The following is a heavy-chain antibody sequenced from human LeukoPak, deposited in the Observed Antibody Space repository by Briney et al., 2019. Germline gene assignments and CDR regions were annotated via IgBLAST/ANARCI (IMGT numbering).Heavy chain of an antibody. CDR2: ISGSGSGGST. J-gene: IGHJ4*02. V-gene: IGHV3-23*01. Sequence: GGSLRLSCAASGFRFSIYGMSWVRQAPGKGLEWVSAISGSGSGGSTYYADSVKGRFTISRDNSKNTLCLQMNSLRAEDTALYYCAKRDSSGYYYFDYWGQGTLVTVSS. CDR3: AKRDSSGYYYFDY. D-gene: IGHD3-22*01. CDR1: GFRFSIYG.